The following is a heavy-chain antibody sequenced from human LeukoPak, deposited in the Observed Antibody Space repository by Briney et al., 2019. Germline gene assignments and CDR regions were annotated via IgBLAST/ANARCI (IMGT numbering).Heavy chain of an antibody. CDR2: IIPIFGTA. CDR1: GGTLSRYA. J-gene: IGHJ6*03. CDR3: ARGDYGSGEMSPGENDYYYYMDV. D-gene: IGHD3-10*01. V-gene: IGHV1-69*06. Sequence: ASVKVSCKASGGTLSRYAISWVRQAPGPGLEWMGGIIPIFGTANYAQKFQGRVTITADKSTSTAYMELSSLRSEDTAVYYCARGDYGSGEMSPGENDYYYYMDVWGKGTTVTVSS.